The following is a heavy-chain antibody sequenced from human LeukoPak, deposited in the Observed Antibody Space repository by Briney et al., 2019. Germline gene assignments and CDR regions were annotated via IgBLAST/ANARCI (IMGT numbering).Heavy chain of an antibody. CDR3: ARDRSCTGGSCYMDV. J-gene: IGHJ6*03. D-gene: IGHD2-15*01. V-gene: IGHV3-23*01. Sequence: GGSLRLSCAASGFTFTDYAMTWVRQAPGKGLEWVSSISASGVMTDYADSVKGRFTVSRDNSKNTLSLQMSSLRVEDTAVYYCARDRSCTGGSCYMDVWGRGTTVTVSS. CDR2: ISASGVMT. CDR1: GFTFTDYA.